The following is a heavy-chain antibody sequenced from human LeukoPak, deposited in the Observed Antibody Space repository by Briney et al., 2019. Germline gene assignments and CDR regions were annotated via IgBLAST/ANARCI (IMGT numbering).Heavy chain of an antibody. J-gene: IGHJ4*02. V-gene: IGHV4-34*01. CDR2: INHSGST. CDR1: GGSFSGYY. Sequence: PSETLSLTCAVYGGSFSGYYWSWIRQPPGKGLEWIGEINHSGSTNYNPSLKSRVTISVDTSKNQFSLKLSSVTAADTAVYYCARGNLHYYYDSSGYYNYWGQGTLVTVSS. D-gene: IGHD3-22*01. CDR3: ARGNLHYYYDSSGYYNY.